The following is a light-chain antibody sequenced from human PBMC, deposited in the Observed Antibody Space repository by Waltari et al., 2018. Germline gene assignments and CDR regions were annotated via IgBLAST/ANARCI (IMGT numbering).Light chain of an antibody. CDR1: QSVSRA. CDR2: GAS. J-gene: IGKJ1*01. Sequence: EIVLTQSPGTLSLSPGERATLSCWASQSVSRALVWYQQKPGQAPRLLIYGASTRAPGIPDRFSGSGSWTDFSLTINRLEPEDFAVYYCQHYVRLPATFGQGTKVEI. V-gene: IGKV3-20*01. CDR3: QHYVRLPAT.